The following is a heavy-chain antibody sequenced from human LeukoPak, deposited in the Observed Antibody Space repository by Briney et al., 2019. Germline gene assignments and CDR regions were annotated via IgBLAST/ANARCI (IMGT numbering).Heavy chain of an antibody. D-gene: IGHD3-3*01. CDR2: ISGSGGST. Sequence: QPGGSLRLSCAASGFTFSSYAMSWVRQAPGKGLEWVSAISGSGGSTYYADSVKGRFTISRDNSKNTLYLQMNSLRAEDTAVYYCAKDTIFGVVIKKDAFDIWGQGTMVTVSS. V-gene: IGHV3-23*01. CDR1: GFTFSSYA. CDR3: AKDTIFGVVIKKDAFDI. J-gene: IGHJ3*02.